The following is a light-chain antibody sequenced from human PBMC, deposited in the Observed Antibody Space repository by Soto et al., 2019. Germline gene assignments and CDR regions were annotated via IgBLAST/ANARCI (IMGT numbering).Light chain of an antibody. CDR3: SSYTSSSTIV. CDR2: DVT. V-gene: IGLV2-14*01. Sequence: QSALTQPASVSGTPGQSITIACTGTSSDVGGYNFVSWYQQHPGKAPKLMIYDVTIRPSGVSSRFSGSKSGNTASLTISGLQAEDEADYYCSSYTSSSTIVFGTGTKVTVL. CDR1: SSDVGGYNF. J-gene: IGLJ1*01.